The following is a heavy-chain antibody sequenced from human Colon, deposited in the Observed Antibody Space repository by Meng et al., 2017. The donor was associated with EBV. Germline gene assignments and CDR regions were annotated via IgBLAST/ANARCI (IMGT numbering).Heavy chain of an antibody. Sequence: QPPPQESDSGLVHPSQSLSLTCAVSGDSISSGDYSWSWIRQPPGQGLEWIGYIYHGGTTYNTSLKSRVTISVDNSKNQFSLRLTSVTAADTAVYYCARGPYCGGDCYWFDPWGQGTLVTVSS. J-gene: IGHJ5*02. D-gene: IGHD2-21*02. CDR1: GDSISSGDYS. CDR2: IYHGGTT. V-gene: IGHV4-30-2*01. CDR3: ARGPYCGGDCYWFDP.